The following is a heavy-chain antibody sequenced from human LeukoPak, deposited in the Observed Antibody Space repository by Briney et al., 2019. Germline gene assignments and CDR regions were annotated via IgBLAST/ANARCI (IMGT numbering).Heavy chain of an antibody. Sequence: PSETLSLTCTVSGGSISSGGYYWSWIRQHPGKGLEWIGYIYYSGSTYYNPSLKSRVTISVDTSKNQFSLKLSSVTAADTAVYYCAREVVAATYNWFDPWGQGTLVTVSS. CDR2: IYYSGST. CDR3: AREVVAATYNWFDP. D-gene: IGHD2-15*01. J-gene: IGHJ5*02. V-gene: IGHV4-31*03. CDR1: GGSISSGGYY.